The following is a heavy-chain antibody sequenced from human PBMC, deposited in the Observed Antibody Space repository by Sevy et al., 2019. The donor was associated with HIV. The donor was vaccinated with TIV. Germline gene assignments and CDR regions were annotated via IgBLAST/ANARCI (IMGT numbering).Heavy chain of an antibody. CDR3: ARDGGYDSRGYDLSNY. Sequence: GGSLRLSCAASGFTFSIYAMHWVRQAPGKGLEWVAVISYDGSNTYYADSVKGRFTISRDSSKNTLYLQMNSLRAEDTAVYFCARDGGYDSRGYDLSNYWGQGTLVTVSS. CDR2: ISYDGSNT. D-gene: IGHD3-22*01. V-gene: IGHV3-30*04. J-gene: IGHJ4*02. CDR1: GFTFSIYA.